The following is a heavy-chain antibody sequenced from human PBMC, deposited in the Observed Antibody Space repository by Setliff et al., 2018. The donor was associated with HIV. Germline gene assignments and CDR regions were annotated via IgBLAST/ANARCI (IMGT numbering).Heavy chain of an antibody. Sequence: TLSLTCTVSGGPISDRNYYWGWIRQTPGKGLEWLGSTYYSGATYRNPSLMSRLTISVDTFKKQFSLQLTSVTATDMAVYFCARQGKTRAIRGGPEDWFDSWGQGILVTVSS. CDR1: GGPISDRNYY. V-gene: IGHV4-39*01. J-gene: IGHJ5*01. D-gene: IGHD3-10*01. CDR3: ARQGKTRAIRGGPEDWFDS. CDR2: TYYSGAT.